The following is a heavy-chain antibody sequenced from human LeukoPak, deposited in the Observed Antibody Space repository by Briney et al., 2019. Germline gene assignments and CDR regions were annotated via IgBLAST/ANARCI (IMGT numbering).Heavy chain of an antibody. V-gene: IGHV3-23*01. CDR2: ISGSGGST. Sequence: RGSLRLSCAASGFTFSSYAMSWVRQAPGRGLEWVSAISGSGGSTYYGDAVKGRFTISRDNSRNTLYLQMNSLRADDTAVYYCAKIPHREWEPLHFDYWGQGTLVTVSS. CDR3: AKIPHREWEPLHFDY. J-gene: IGHJ4*02. D-gene: IGHD1-26*01. CDR1: GFTFSSYA.